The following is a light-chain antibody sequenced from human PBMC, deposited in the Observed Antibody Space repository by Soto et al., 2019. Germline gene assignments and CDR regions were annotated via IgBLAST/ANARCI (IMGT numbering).Light chain of an antibody. Sequence: QSVLTQPASVSGSPGQSITISCTGTRSDVGGYTYVSLYQQHPGKAPKLMIYDVSHRPSRVSNRFSGSKSGNTASLTISGLQTEDEADYYCSSYTSRSTLVFGGGTKRTVL. CDR3: SSYTSRSTLV. CDR2: DVS. V-gene: IGLV2-14*01. CDR1: RSDVGGYTY. J-gene: IGLJ2*01.